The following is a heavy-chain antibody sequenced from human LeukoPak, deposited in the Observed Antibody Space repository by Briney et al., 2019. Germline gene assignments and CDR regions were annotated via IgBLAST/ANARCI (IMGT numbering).Heavy chain of an antibody. CDR1: GYSISSGYY. CDR2: IYHSGRT. J-gene: IGHJ4*02. CDR3: ARVGGYDILTGYYPLPFDY. V-gene: IGHV4-38-2*01. Sequence: PSETLSLTCAVSGYSISSGYYWGWIRQPPGKGLEGIGIIYHSGRTYYNPSLKSRVTISVDTSKNQFSLKMSSVTAADTAVYYCARVGGYDILTGYYPLPFDYWGQGTLVTVSS. D-gene: IGHD3-9*01.